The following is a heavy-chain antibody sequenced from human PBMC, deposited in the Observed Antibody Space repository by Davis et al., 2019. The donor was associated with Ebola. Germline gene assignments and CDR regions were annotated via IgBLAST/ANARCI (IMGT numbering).Heavy chain of an antibody. CDR2: IFHGGST. D-gene: IGHD5-24*01. Sequence: MPGGSLRLSCTVSGGFISSDYWSWIRQPPGKGLEWIGYIFHGGSTNYNTPLKSRVTISIDRSKNQFSLKLTSVTAADTAVYYCVIALRHGYSGDFRVGDWGQGTLVTVSS. V-gene: IGHV4-59*01. J-gene: IGHJ4*02. CDR1: GGFISSDY. CDR3: VIALRHGYSGDFRVGD.